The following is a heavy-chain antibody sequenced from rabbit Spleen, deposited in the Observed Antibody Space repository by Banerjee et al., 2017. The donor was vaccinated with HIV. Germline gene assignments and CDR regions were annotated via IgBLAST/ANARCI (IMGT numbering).Heavy chain of an antibody. D-gene: IGHD6-1*01. CDR3: VREAGYGGYGDGNL. J-gene: IGHJ4*01. CDR1: GVSLNDKD. V-gene: IGHV1S47*01. Sequence: QEQLEESGGGLVKPEGSLTLTCKASGVSLNDKDVMCWVRQAPGKGPEWIAYIDPVFGFTNYANSVKGRFTISRDNAQNTVFLQMTSLAAADTATYFCVREAGYGGYGDGNLWGPGTLVTVS. CDR2: IDPVFGFT.